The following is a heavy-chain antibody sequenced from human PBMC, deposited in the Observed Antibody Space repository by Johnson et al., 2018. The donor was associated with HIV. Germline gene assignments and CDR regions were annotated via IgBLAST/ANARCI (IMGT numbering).Heavy chain of an antibody. J-gene: IGHJ3*02. V-gene: IGHV3-74*01. CDR1: GFAFNNYW. CDR2: FNNDGNTT. Sequence: VQLVESGGGLVKPGGSLRLSCAASGFAFNNYWMHWVRQAPGKGLVWVSRFNNDGNTTTYADSVKGRFTISRDNAKNSLYLHMNSLRAEDTAVYYCAREVDGFDIWGQGTMVTVSS. CDR3: AREVDGFDI.